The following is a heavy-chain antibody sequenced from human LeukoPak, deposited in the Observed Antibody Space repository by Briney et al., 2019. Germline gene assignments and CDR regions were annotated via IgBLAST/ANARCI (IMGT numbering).Heavy chain of an antibody. CDR2: ISAYNGNT. Sequence: ASVKVSCKASGYTFTSYGIGWVRQAPGQGLEWMGWISAYNGNTNYAQKLQGRVTMTTDTSTSTAYMELRSLRSDDTAVYYCARDFFYCSGGSCYDNWFDPWGQGTLVTVSS. CDR1: GYTFTSYG. CDR3: ARDFFYCSGGSCYDNWFDP. D-gene: IGHD2-15*01. V-gene: IGHV1-18*01. J-gene: IGHJ5*02.